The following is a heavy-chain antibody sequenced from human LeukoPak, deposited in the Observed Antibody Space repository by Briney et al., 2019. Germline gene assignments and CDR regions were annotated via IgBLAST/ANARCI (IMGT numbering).Heavy chain of an antibody. V-gene: IGHV3-21*01. CDR2: ISSSSSYI. J-gene: IGHJ4*02. Sequence: PGGSLRLSCAASGFTFTSYSMNWVRQAPGKGLEWVSSISSSSSYIYYADSVKGRFTISGDNAKNSLYLQMNSLRAEDTATYYCARPLRESGYFYFDYWGQGTLVTVSS. CDR3: ARPLRESGYFYFDY. CDR1: GFTFTSYS. D-gene: IGHD3-3*01.